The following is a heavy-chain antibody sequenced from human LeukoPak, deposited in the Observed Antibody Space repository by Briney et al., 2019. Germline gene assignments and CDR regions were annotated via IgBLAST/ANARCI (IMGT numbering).Heavy chain of an antibody. V-gene: IGHV4-34*01. J-gene: IGHJ4*02. CDR1: GGSFNDYY. CDR3: ARAPRHFDY. Sequence: SETLSLTCAVYGGSFNDYYWNWIRQPPGKGLEWIGEINHSGSTNYNPSLKSRVTISVDTSKNQFSLKLSSVTAADTAVYYCARAPRHFDYWGQGTLVTVSS. CDR2: INHSGST.